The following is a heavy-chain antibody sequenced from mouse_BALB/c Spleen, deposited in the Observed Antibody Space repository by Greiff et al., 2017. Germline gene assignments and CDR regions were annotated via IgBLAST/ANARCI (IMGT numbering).Heavy chain of an antibody. J-gene: IGHJ1*01. CDR2: ISYDGSN. CDR1: GYSITSGYY. V-gene: IGHV3-6*02. D-gene: IGHD1-2*01. Sequence: EVQLVESGPGLVKPSQSLSLTCSVTGYSITSGYYWNWIRQFPGNKLEWMGYISYDGSNNYNPSLKNRISITRDTSKNQFFLKLNSVTTEDTATYYCARDGIITTATYFDVWGAGTTVTVSS. CDR3: ARDGIITTATYFDV.